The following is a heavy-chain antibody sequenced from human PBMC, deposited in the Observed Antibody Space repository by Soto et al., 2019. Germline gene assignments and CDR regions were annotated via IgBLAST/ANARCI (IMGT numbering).Heavy chain of an antibody. V-gene: IGHV4-30-4*01. D-gene: IGHD3-10*01. CDR2: IYYSGST. CDR1: GGSISSGDYY. J-gene: IGHJ4*02. Sequence: SESLYLTCTVSGGSISSGDYYWCWIRQPPGKGLEWIGYIYYSGSTYYNPSLKSRVTISVDTSKNQFSLKLSSVTAADTAVYYCARDYGSGSYYRGQYYFDYWGQGTLVTVSS. CDR3: ARDYGSGSYYRGQYYFDY.